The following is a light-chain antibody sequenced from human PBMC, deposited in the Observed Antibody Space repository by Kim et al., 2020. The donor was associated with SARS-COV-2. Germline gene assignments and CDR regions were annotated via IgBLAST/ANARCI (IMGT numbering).Light chain of an antibody. V-gene: IGLV3-1*01. J-gene: IGLJ2*01. CDR3: QAWDSSTVV. CDR2: LNS. Sequence: TTSLTWCEDILGLNYSCGHQPSPVHSLVLVVLLNSKRPTVIPGLFSGSNSGNTATLTISVTQAMDEADYYCQAWDSSTVVFGGGTQLTVL. CDR1: ILGLNY.